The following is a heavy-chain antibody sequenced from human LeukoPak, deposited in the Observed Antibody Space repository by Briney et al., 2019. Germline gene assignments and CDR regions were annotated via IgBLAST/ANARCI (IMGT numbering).Heavy chain of an antibody. CDR3: ARLGAYGDLNWFDP. J-gene: IGHJ5*02. CDR2: IYYSGST. CDR1: GGSVSSYY. Sequence: SETLSLTCTVSGGSVSSYYWSWIRQPPGKGLEWIGYIYYSGSTKNNPSLKSRVTISVDTPKNQFSLKLTSVTAADTAVYYCARLGAYGDLNWFDPWGQGTLVTVSS. D-gene: IGHD4-17*01. V-gene: IGHV4-59*08.